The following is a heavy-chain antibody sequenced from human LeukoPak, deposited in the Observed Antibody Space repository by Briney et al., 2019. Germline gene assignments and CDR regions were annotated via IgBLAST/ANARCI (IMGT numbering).Heavy chain of an antibody. J-gene: IGHJ4*02. CDR1: GFTFTSST. V-gene: IGHV1-58*01. CDR2: TVVGSGDT. Sequence: ASVKVSCKASGFTFTSSTVQWMRQARGQRLDWIGWTVVGSGDTKYAQKFQERVTITRDMSTSTAYMELSSLRSEDTAVYYCATDFRGGIKGYYALWGQGTLVAVSS. CDR3: ATDFRGGIKGYYAL. D-gene: IGHD3-10*01.